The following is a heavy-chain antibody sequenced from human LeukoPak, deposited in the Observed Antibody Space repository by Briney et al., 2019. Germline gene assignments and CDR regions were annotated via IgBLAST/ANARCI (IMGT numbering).Heavy chain of an antibody. D-gene: IGHD2-2*01. CDR2: LIGSGATA. CDR3: ARAHCGSASWSRVEY. J-gene: IGHJ4*02. Sequence: GGSLRLSCVGSGFTFSSHDMGWVRRAPGKGLEWVAALIGSGATAYHADSVKGRFTISRDNSKSTLYLQMNSLRAEDTAVYYCARAHCGSASWSRVEYWGQGTLVIVSS. V-gene: IGHV3-23*01. CDR1: GFTFSSHD.